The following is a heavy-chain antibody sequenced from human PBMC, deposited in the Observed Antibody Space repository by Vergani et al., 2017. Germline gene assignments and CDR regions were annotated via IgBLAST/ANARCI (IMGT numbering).Heavy chain of an antibody. D-gene: IGHD6-13*01. V-gene: IGHV3-30*18. J-gene: IGHJ4*02. CDR2: ISHDGSNK. Sequence: QVQLVESGGGVVQPGRSLRLSCAVSGFTFSTYGMNWVRQAPGKGLEWVAVISHDGSNKDYADSVKGRFTISRDNSKNTLYLQMSSLRAEDTAVYYCVKGPAAAAYFDYWGQGTLVTVSS. CDR1: GFTFSTYG. CDR3: VKGPAAAAYFDY.